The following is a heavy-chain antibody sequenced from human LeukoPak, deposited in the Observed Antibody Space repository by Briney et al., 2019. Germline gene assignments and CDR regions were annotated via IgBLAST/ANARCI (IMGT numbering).Heavy chain of an antibody. CDR3: AREHYFYYLDA. V-gene: IGHV3-21*01. J-gene: IGHJ6*03. CDR1: GFTFSTYS. Sequence: GGSLRLSCSASGFTFSTYSMNWVRQAPGKGLEWVSSISSSSRYIYYADSVKGRFTISRDNAENSLYLQMNSLRAEDTAVYYCAREHYFYYLDAWGKGTTVTVSS. CDR2: ISSSSRYI.